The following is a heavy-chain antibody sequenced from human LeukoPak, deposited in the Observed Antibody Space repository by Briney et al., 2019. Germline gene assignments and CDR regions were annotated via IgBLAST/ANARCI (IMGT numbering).Heavy chain of an antibody. CDR1: GGTFSSYA. D-gene: IGHD3-22*01. CDR2: IIPIFGTA. CDR3: ARPSVTYYYDSSGYWFDY. Sequence: SVKVSCKASGGTFSSYAISWVRQAPGQGLEWMGGIIPIFGTANYAQKFQGRVTITADESTSTAYMELSSLRSEDTAVYYCARPSVTYYYDSSGYWFDYWGQGTLVTVSS. V-gene: IGHV1-69*13. J-gene: IGHJ4*02.